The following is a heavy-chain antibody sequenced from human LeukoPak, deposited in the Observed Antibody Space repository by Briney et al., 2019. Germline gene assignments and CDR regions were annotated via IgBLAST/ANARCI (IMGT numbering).Heavy chain of an antibody. D-gene: IGHD2-2*01. Sequence: SETLSLTCTVSGGSISSSSYYWSWIRQPPGKGLEWIGEINHSGSTNYNPSLKSRVTISVDTSKNQFSLKLSSVTAADTAVYYCAREYCSSTSCYFLYWGQGTLVTVSS. CDR1: GGSISSSSYY. V-gene: IGHV4-39*07. CDR3: AREYCSSTSCYFLY. CDR2: INHSGST. J-gene: IGHJ4*02.